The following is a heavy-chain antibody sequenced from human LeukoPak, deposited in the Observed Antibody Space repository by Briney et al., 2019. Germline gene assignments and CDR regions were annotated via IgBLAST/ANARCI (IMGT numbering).Heavy chain of an antibody. CDR1: GYTFNGYY. CDR3: ARDAVFTAESEAFDI. J-gene: IGHJ3*02. D-gene: IGHD1-14*01. Sequence: ASVKVSCKASGYTFNGYYMHWVRQAPGQGLEWMGWINTNTGNPTYAQGFTGRFVFSLDTSVSTAYLQISSLKAEDTAVYYCARDAVFTAESEAFDIWGQGTMVTVSS. V-gene: IGHV7-4-1*02. CDR2: INTNTGNP.